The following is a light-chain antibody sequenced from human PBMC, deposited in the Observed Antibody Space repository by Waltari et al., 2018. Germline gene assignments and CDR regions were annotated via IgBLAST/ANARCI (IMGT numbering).Light chain of an antibody. V-gene: IGKV4-1*01. CDR1: QSVLYSSNNNNY. Sequence: DIVMTQSPDSLAVSLGERATINCKSSQSVLYSSNNNNYLAWYQQKPGQPPKMLIYWASTRESGVPDRCSGSGAATDVTLTISSLQADDVAVYYCQQYYNTQYNFGQRTKLEIK. J-gene: IGKJ2*01. CDR2: WAS. CDR3: QQYYNTQYN.